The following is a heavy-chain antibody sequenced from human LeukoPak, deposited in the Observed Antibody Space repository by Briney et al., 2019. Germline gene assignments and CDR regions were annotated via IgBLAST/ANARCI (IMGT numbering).Heavy chain of an antibody. Sequence: GGSLRLSCAASGFSVSSYYMSWVRQAPGKGLEWVSAISGSGGSTYYADSVKGRFTISRDNSKNTLYLQMNSLRAEDTAVYYCARHVVDTAMVFDAFDIWGQGTMVTVSS. CDR3: ARHVVDTAMVFDAFDI. CDR2: ISGSGGST. V-gene: IGHV3-23*01. J-gene: IGHJ3*02. D-gene: IGHD5-18*01. CDR1: GFSVSSYY.